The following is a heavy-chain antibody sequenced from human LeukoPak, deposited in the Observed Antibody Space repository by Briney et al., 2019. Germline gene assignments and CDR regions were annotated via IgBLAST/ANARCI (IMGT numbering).Heavy chain of an antibody. D-gene: IGHD6-13*01. J-gene: IGHJ5*02. V-gene: IGHV3-11*01. Sequence: PGGSLRLSCAASGFTFSDYYMSWLRQAPGKGLEWVSYISSSGSTIYYADSVKGRFTISRDNAKNSLYLQMNSLRAEDTAVYYCARAAPYSRSFSPNWFDPWGQGTLVTVSS. CDR3: ARAAPYSRSFSPNWFDP. CDR1: GFTFSDYY. CDR2: ISSSGSTI.